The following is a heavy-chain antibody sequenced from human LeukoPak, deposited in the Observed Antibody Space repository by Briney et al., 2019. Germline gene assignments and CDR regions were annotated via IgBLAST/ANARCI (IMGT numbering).Heavy chain of an antibody. CDR2: ISSSSSYI. D-gene: IGHD3-3*01. CDR1: VFTFSSYS. Sequence: GGSLRLSCAASVFTFSSYSMNWVRQAPWKGLEWVSSISSSSSYIYYADSVKGRFTISRDNAKNSLYLQMNSLRAEGTAVYYCARAERPYYDFWSGYSYYYYYGMDVWGQGTSVTVSS. J-gene: IGHJ6*02. V-gene: IGHV3-21*01. CDR3: ARAERPYYDFWSGYSYYYYYGMDV.